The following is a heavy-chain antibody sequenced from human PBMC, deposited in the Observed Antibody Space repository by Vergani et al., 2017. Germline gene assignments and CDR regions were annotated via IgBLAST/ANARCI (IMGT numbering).Heavy chain of an antibody. Sequence: QVQLVQSGAEVKKPGSSVKVSCKASGGTFSSYAISWVRQAPGQGLEWMGGIIPIFGTANYAQKFQGRVTITADESTSTGSMELSSLRSEDTAVYYCARNRDIVVVPAAMDSWGQGTLVTVSS. V-gene: IGHV1-69*01. J-gene: IGHJ3*02. CDR2: IIPIFGTA. CDR1: GGTFSSYA. CDR3: ARNRDIVVVPAAMDS. D-gene: IGHD2-2*01.